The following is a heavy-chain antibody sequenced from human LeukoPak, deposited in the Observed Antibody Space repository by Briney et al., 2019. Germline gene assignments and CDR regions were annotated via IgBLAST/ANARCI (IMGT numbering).Heavy chain of an antibody. V-gene: IGHV1-2*02. D-gene: IGHD2-15*01. CDR3: ARGRGGGYFDF. J-gene: IGHJ4*02. CDR2: ITPNSGGT. CDR1: GYXFTTYN. Sequence: ASVKVSCKASGYXFTTYNIHWVRQAPGQGLEWLGWITPNSGGTNYAQKFQGRVTMTRDTSISTAYMELSRLRSDDTAAYSCARGRGGGYFDFWGQETLVTVSS.